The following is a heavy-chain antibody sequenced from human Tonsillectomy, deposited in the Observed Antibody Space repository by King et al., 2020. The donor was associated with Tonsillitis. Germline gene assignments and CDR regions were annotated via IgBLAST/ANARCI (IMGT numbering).Heavy chain of an antibody. D-gene: IGHD2-21*01. CDR1: GFTFSNAW. J-gene: IGHJ6*02. CDR3: TTDIPYSYYYYHGMDL. Sequence: VQLVESGGGLVKPGGSLRLSCAASGFTFSNAWMSWVRQAPGKGLEWVGRIKSKTDGGTTDYAAPVKGRFTISRDDSKNTLYLQMNSLKTEDTAVYYCTTDIPYSYYYYHGMDLWGQGTTVTVSS. V-gene: IGHV3-15*01. CDR2: IKSKTDGGTT.